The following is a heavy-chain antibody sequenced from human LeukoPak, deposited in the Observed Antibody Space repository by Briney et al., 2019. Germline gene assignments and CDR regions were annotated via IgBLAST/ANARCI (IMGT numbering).Heavy chain of an antibody. CDR2: ISYDGRDK. CDR3: TTFSILGYCSSTSCYTGYMDV. Sequence: GRSLRLSCAASGFTFSRYPMHWVRQAPGKGLEWVSVISYDGRDKHHADSVRGRFTISRDNSKNTLYLQMNSLSAEDTAVYYCTTFSILGYCSSTSCYTGYMDVWGKGTTVTVSS. CDR1: GFTFSRYP. V-gene: IGHV3-30*04. D-gene: IGHD2-2*02. J-gene: IGHJ6*03.